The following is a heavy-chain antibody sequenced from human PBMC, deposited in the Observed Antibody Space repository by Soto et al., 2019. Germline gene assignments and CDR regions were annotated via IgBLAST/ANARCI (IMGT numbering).Heavy chain of an antibody. J-gene: IGHJ4*02. CDR2: IYYSGST. CDR1: GGSISSYY. Sequence: SETLSLTCTVSGGSISSYYWSWIRQPPGKGLEWIGYIYYSGSTNYNPSLKSRVTISVDTSKNQFSLKLSSVTAADTAVYYCARLWSSSSWYVDYWGQGTLVTVSS. D-gene: IGHD6-13*01. CDR3: ARLWSSSSWYVDY. V-gene: IGHV4-59*08.